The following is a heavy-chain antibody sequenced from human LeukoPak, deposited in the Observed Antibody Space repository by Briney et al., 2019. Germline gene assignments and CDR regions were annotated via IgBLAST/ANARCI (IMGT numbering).Heavy chain of an antibody. Sequence: GGSLRLSCAASGFTFSSYAMGWVRQAPGKGLEWVSAISGSGGSTYYADSVKGRFTISRDNSKNTLYLQMNSLRAEDTAVYYCAKVVGSWYLGYFDYWGQGTLVTVSS. J-gene: IGHJ4*02. CDR3: AKVVGSWYLGYFDY. V-gene: IGHV3-23*01. CDR2: ISGSGGST. D-gene: IGHD6-13*01. CDR1: GFTFSSYA.